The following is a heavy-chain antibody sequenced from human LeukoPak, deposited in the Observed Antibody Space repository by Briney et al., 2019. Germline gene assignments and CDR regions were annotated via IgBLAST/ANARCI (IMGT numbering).Heavy chain of an antibody. D-gene: IGHD6-19*01. CDR1: GFTFSSYW. CDR3: ARDLVDSSGWYCFDY. V-gene: IGHV3-7*01. Sequence: GGSLRLSCAASGFTFSSYWMSWVRQAPGKGLEWVANIKQDGSEKYYVDSVKGRFTVSRDNAKNSLYLQMNSLRAEDTAVYYCARDLVDSSGWYCFDYWGQGTLVTVSS. J-gene: IGHJ4*02. CDR2: IKQDGSEK.